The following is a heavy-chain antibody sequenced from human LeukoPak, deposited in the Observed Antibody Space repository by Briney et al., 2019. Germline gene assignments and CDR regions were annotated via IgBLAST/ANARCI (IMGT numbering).Heavy chain of an antibody. J-gene: IGHJ4*02. CDR3: ARSSPYDYFWGSYRYKTPPFDY. D-gene: IGHD3-16*02. Sequence: SETLSLTCAVYGGSFSGYYWSWIRQPPGKGLEWIGEINHSGSTNYNPSLKSRVTISVDTSKNQFSLKLSSVTAADTAVYYCARSSPYDYFWGSYRYKTPPFDYWGQGTLVTVSS. V-gene: IGHV4-34*01. CDR2: INHSGST. CDR1: GGSFSGYY.